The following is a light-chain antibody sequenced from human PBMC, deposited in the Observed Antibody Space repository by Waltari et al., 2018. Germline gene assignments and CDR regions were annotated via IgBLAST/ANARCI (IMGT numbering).Light chain of an antibody. Sequence: DIVMTQSPLSLPVTPGEPASISCRSSQSLLHSNGYNYLDWYLQKPGQSQQLLIYLGSNRASGVPDRFSGSVSGTYFTLKISRVEAEDVGVYYCMQALQTSITFGQGTRLEIK. CDR1: QSLLHSNGYNY. J-gene: IGKJ5*01. CDR3: MQALQTSIT. CDR2: LGS. V-gene: IGKV2-28*01.